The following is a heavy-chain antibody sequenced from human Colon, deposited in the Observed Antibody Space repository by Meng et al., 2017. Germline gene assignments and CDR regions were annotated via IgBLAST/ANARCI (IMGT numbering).Heavy chain of an antibody. CDR2: LPSRGTP. Sequence: QVQLQESGPGLVKPSQTLSLTCTVSGGSISSGDFYWSWMRQPPGPRLEWFGSLPSRGTPSFPPSLPLLVTISADTSQNQFSLKLNSVTVADTAVFYFAPSHSLSSFSPSGQGTLVTVSS. J-gene: IGHJ5*02. V-gene: IGHV4-30-4*01. CDR3: APSHSLSSFSP. D-gene: IGHD2/OR15-2a*01. CDR1: GGSISSGDFY.